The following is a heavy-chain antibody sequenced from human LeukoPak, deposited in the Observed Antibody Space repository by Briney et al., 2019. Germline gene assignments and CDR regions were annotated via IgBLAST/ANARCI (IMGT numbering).Heavy chain of an antibody. D-gene: IGHD6-19*01. Sequence: GGSLRLSCAASGFIFSSYWMSWVRQAPGKGLEWVANIKQDGSHKNYVDSVKGRFTISRDNAKNSLYLQMNSLRAEDTAVYYCARETPDSSGWDWGQGTLVTVSS. V-gene: IGHV3-7*01. J-gene: IGHJ4*02. CDR3: ARETPDSSGWD. CDR1: GFIFSSYW. CDR2: IKQDGSHK.